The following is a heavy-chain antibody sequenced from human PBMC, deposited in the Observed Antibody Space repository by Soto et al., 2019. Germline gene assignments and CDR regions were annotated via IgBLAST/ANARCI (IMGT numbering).Heavy chain of an antibody. J-gene: IGHJ4*02. CDR2: IIPMYDSA. CDR3: ATWRTYSGSYCFDY. Sequence: QVQLVQSGAELKKPGSSVNVSCAASGGTFTTYTINWVRQAPGQGLEWIGQIIPMYDSANYTQRFQGRVTISAYKSTNIAYMELSGLRSEDTALYYCATWRTYSGSYCFDYWGQVTLVSVAS. CDR1: GGTFTTYT. D-gene: IGHD2-15*01. V-gene: IGHV1-69*06.